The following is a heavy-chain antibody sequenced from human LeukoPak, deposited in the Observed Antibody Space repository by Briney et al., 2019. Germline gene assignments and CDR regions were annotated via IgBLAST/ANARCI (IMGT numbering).Heavy chain of an antibody. V-gene: IGHV1-2*06. CDR2: INPNSGGT. J-gene: IGHJ6*03. Sequence: ASVKVSCKASGYTFTGYYMHWVRQAPGQGLEWMGRINPNSGGTNYAKKFQGRVTMTRDTSISTAYMELSRLRSDDTAVYYCAREPTSSSWYGYYYMDVWGKGTTVTVAS. CDR1: GYTFTGYY. CDR3: AREPTSSSWYGYYYMDV. D-gene: IGHD6-13*01.